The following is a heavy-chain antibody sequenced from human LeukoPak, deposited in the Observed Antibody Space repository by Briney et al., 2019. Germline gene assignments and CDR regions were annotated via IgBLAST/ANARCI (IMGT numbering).Heavy chain of an antibody. D-gene: IGHD6-19*01. CDR1: GFTFSSYW. J-gene: IGHJ3*02. Sequence: GGSLRLSCAASGFTFSSYWMSWVRQAPGKGLEWVANIKQDGSEKYYVDSVKGRFTISRDNAKNSLYLQMNSLRAEDTAVYYCAKDRGGLVRPDAFDIWGQGTMVTVSS. V-gene: IGHV3-7*03. CDR3: AKDRGGLVRPDAFDI. CDR2: IKQDGSEK.